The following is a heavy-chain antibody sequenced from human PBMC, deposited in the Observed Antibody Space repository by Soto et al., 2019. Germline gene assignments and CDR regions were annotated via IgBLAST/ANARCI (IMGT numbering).Heavy chain of an antibody. Sequence: SETLSLTCTVSGGSISSSSYYWGWIRQPPGKGLEWIGSIYYSGSTYYNPSLKSRVTISVDTSKNQFSLKLSSVTAADTAVFYCARRHGYSSGWYTGGAFDIWGQGTMVT. CDR1: GGSISSSSYY. D-gene: IGHD6-19*01. V-gene: IGHV4-39*01. CDR2: IYYSGST. J-gene: IGHJ3*02. CDR3: ARRHGYSSGWYTGGAFDI.